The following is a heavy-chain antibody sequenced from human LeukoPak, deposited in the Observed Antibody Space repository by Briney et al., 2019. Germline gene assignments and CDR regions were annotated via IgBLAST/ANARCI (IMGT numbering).Heavy chain of an antibody. CDR1: GGSFSGYY. V-gene: IGHV4-34*01. D-gene: IGHD3-9*01. J-gene: IGHJ6*04. CDR3: ARGRYDILTGYVYYYYGMDV. Sequence: SETLSLTCAVYGGSFSGYYWSWIRQPPGKGLEWIGEINHSGSTNYNPSLKSRVTISVDTSKNQFSLKLSSVTAVDTAVYYCARGRYDILTGYVYYYYGMDVWGKGTTVTVSS. CDR2: INHSGST.